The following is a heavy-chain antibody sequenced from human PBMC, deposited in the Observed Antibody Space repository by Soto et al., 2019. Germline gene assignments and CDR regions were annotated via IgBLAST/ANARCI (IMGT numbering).Heavy chain of an antibody. V-gene: IGHV1-3*01. J-gene: IGHJ5*02. D-gene: IGHD6-19*01. CDR2: INAGNANT. Sequence: ASVKVSCKASGYTFTNYAIHWVRQAPGQRLEWMGWINAGNANTKYSQKFQDRVTITGDTSASTTYMDLSSLRLEDTAVYYCARERWGSGSRWFDPWGQGTLVTVSS. CDR3: ARERWGSGSRWFDP. CDR1: GYTFTNYA.